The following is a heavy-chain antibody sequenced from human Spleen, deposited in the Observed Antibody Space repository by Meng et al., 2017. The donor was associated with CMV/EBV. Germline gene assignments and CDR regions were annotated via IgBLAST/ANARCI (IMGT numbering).Heavy chain of an antibody. D-gene: IGHD7-27*01. V-gene: IGHV1-18*01. Sequence: KVSCKASGYTFTRYGISWVRQAPGQGLEWMGWISAYNGNTNYAQQFQGRVTLTRDTSINTGYMELTRLTSDDTAVYYCARDNNWGPDYWGQGTLVTVSS. J-gene: IGHJ4*02. CDR1: GYTFTRYG. CDR2: ISAYNGNT. CDR3: ARDNNWGPDY.